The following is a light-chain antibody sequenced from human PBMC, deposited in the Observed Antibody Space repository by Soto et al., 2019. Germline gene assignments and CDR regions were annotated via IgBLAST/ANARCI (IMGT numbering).Light chain of an antibody. CDR2: GAS. CDR1: QSVSSTY. J-gene: IGKJ2*01. Sequence: EIVLTQSPGTLSLSPGERATLSCRASQSVSSTYLAWYQQKPGQAPRLLIYGASSRATGIPDRFSGSGSGTDXXXXXXRLEPEDFAVYYCQRYDISPFPFGQGTKLEIK. CDR3: QRYDISPFP. V-gene: IGKV3-20*01.